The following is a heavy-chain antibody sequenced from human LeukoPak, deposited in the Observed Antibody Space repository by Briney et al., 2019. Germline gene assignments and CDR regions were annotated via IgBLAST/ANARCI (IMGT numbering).Heavy chain of an antibody. D-gene: IGHD2-15*01. CDR2: IYSGGST. CDR3: ARDWGYCSGGSCYPSYFDY. CDR1: GFTVSSNY. Sequence: GGSLRLSCAASGFTVSSNYMSWVRQAPGKGLEWVSVIYSGGSTYYADSVKGRFTTSRDNSKNTLYLQMNSLRAEDTAVYYCARDWGYCSGGSCYPSYFDYWGQGTLVTVSS. V-gene: IGHV3-66*01. J-gene: IGHJ4*02.